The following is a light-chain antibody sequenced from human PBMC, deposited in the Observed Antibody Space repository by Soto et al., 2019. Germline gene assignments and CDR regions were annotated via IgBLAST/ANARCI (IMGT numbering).Light chain of an antibody. Sequence: EIVFTQSPGTLSLSPGERATLSCRASQSVSSYYLAWYQQKPGQAPRLLIYAASSRATGIPDRFSGGGSGTDFTLTISRLEPEDFAVYYCQQYGSSGTFGQGTKVDIK. CDR3: QQYGSSGT. CDR2: AAS. V-gene: IGKV3-20*01. CDR1: QSVSSYY. J-gene: IGKJ1*01.